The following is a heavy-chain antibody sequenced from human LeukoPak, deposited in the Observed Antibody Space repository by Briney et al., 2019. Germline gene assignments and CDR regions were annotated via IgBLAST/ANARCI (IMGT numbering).Heavy chain of an antibody. D-gene: IGHD1-1*01. Sequence: SGPTLSQPTHPLTLTSTFSGFSLTTRKVSVGWVRQPPGKALEWLALIYWDDDKPYSPSLKSRLTITKDTSKNQVVLTMTNMDPVDTGTYYCAHSTTGHFDSWGQGTLVTVSS. J-gene: IGHJ5*01. CDR3: AHSTTGHFDS. V-gene: IGHV2-5*02. CDR2: IYWDDDK. CDR1: GFSLTTRKVS.